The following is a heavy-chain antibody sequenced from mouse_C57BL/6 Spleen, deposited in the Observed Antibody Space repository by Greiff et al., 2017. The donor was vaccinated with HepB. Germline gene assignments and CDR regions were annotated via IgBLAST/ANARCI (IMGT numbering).Heavy chain of an antibody. CDR1: GFSLTSYG. CDR3: ARSDGYYPAWFAY. J-gene: IGHJ3*01. V-gene: IGHV2-6*03. D-gene: IGHD2-3*01. CDR2: IWSDGST. Sequence: QVQLKESGPGLVAPSQSLSITCTVSGFSLTSYGVHWVRQPPGKGLEWLVVIWSDGSTTYNSALKSRRSISKDNSKSQVFLKMNSLQTDDTAMYYCARSDGYYPAWFAYWGQGTLVTVSA.